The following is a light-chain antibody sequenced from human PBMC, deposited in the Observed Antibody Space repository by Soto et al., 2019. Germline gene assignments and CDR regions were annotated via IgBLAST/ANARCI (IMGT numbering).Light chain of an antibody. J-gene: IGKJ2*01. V-gene: IGKV1-5*03. CDR1: QSISSW. CDR3: QQYSSYPYT. Sequence: DIQMTQSPSTLSASVGDRVTITCRASQSISSWLAWYQQKPGTAPKLLIYKASSLQSGVPSRFSGSGYGTEFPLTIRSLQPYDFPTYSCQQYSSYPYTFGQGTKLEMK. CDR2: KAS.